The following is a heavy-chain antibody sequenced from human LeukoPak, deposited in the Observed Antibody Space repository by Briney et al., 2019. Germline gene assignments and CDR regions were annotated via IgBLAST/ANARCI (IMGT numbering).Heavy chain of an antibody. Sequence: PGGSLRLSCAASGFTFDDYAMHWVRQAPGKGLEWVSGISWNSGSIGYADSVKGRFTISRDNAKNPLYLQMNSLRAEDTALYSCARDATTEVGTVYMDVWGKGTTVTISS. D-gene: IGHD6-13*01. CDR2: ISWNSGSI. CDR1: GFTFDDYA. V-gene: IGHV3-9*01. J-gene: IGHJ6*03. CDR3: ARDATTEVGTVYMDV.